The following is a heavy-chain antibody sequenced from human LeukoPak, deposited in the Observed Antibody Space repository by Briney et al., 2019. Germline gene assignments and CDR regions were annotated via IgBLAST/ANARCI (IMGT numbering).Heavy chain of an antibody. D-gene: IGHD5-18*01. V-gene: IGHV3-53*01. J-gene: IGHJ4*02. CDR2: IYSGGST. CDR3: AKGYNYAYEY. CDR1: GFTVSSSY. Sequence: PGGSLRLSCAASGFTVSSSYMSWVRQTPGKGLEWVSLIYSGGSTYYAASVKGRFTISRDNSKNPLDLQMNSLRPEDTAVYYCAKGYNYAYEYWGQGTLVTVSS.